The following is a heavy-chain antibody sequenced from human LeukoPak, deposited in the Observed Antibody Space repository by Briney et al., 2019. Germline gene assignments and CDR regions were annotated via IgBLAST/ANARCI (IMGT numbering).Heavy chain of an antibody. CDR3: ARSPIAENHDAFDI. J-gene: IGHJ3*02. CDR1: GYTFTGYY. Sequence: GASVKVSCKASGYTFTGYYMHWVRQAPGQGIEWMGWINPNNGGTNYAQKFQGRVTMTRDTSISTAYMELSRLRSDDTAVYYCARSPIAENHDAFDIWGQGTMVTVSS. CDR2: INPNNGGT. V-gene: IGHV1-2*02. D-gene: IGHD6-13*01.